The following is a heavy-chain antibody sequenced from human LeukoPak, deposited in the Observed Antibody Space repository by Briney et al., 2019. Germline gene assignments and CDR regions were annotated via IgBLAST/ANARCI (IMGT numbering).Heavy chain of an antibody. V-gene: IGHV3-23*01. CDR1: GVTFSKYG. CDR2: ISRSGDIT. CDR3: ATEGFYY. Sequence: GGSLRLSCAASGVTFSKYGMKWVRQAAGTGLEYVSGISRSGDITHYADSVKGRFTISRDNFKNTLYLQMNSLRAEDTALYYCATEGFYYWGPGTLATVSS. J-gene: IGHJ4*02.